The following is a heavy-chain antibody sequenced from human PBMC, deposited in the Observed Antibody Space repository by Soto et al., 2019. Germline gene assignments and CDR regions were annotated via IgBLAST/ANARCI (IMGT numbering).Heavy chain of an antibody. CDR1: GYSFTSYW. D-gene: IGHD6-13*01. J-gene: IGHJ4*02. CDR3: AVFRSSWFGDGRLDS. CDR2: IYPGDSDT. V-gene: IGHV5-51*01. Sequence: GESLKISCKGSGYSFTSYWIGWVRQMPGKGLEWMGIIYPGDSDTRYSPSFQGQFTISADKSISPAYLQWSSLKASDTAMYYCAVFRSSWFGDGRLDSWGPGTLVTVSS.